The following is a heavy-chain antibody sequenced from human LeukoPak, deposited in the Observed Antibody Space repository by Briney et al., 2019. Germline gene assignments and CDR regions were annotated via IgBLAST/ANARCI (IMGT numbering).Heavy chain of an antibody. CDR3: ARGTGTGWRFDF. D-gene: IGHD3/OR15-3a*01. CDR1: GFTFTTYG. V-gene: IGHV3-21*01. Sequence: PGGSLRLSCAASGFTFTTYGFNWVRQAPGKGLEWVSSISFSGSYIYYADSVKGRFTISRGNAKNSVYLQMNSLRDDDTAVYYCARGTGTGWRFDFWGQGTLVTVSS. CDR2: ISFSGSYI. J-gene: IGHJ4*02.